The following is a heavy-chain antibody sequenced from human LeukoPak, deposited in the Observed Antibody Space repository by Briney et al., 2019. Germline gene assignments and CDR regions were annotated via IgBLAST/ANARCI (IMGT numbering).Heavy chain of an antibody. D-gene: IGHD3-22*01. CDR2: INHSGST. CDR1: GGSFSGYY. CDR3: ARRGDSETIVLSYFDY. J-gene: IGHJ4*02. Sequence: SETLSLTCAVYGGSFSGYYWSWIRQPPGKGLEWIGEINHSGSTNYNPSLKSRVTISVDTSKNQFSLKLSSVTAADTAVYYCARRGDSETIVLSYFDYWGQGTLVTVSS. V-gene: IGHV4-34*01.